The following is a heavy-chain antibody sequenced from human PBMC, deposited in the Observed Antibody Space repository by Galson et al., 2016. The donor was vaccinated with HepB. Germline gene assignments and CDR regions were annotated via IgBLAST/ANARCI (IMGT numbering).Heavy chain of an antibody. CDR2: IWYDGGNK. D-gene: IGHD3-3*01. CDR3: ARLRRLTIFGVASSGYYFDY. V-gene: IGHV3-33*01. CDR1: GFTISSYG. J-gene: IGHJ4*02. Sequence: SLRLSCAASGFTISSYGMHWVRQAPGKGLEWVAVIWYDGGNKYYADSVKGRFTVSRDNPKNRLFLQMSSLRAEDTAVYYCARLRRLTIFGVASSGYYFDYWGQGTLVTVSP.